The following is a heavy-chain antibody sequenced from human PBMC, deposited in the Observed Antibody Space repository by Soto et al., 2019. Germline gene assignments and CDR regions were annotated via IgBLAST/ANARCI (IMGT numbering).Heavy chain of an antibody. D-gene: IGHD3-10*01. CDR1: GFTVSNNY. Sequence: GGSLRLSCAASGFTVSNNYMSWVRQAPGKGLEWVSHIYSGGTTYYTDSVKGRFTISRDNSKNTLYLHMNSLRVEDTAVYYCARDQFFGSASYNNRSSYFYGMDVWGQGTTVTVSS. CDR2: IYSGGTT. V-gene: IGHV3-53*01. CDR3: ARDQFFGSASYNNRSSYFYGMDV. J-gene: IGHJ6*02.